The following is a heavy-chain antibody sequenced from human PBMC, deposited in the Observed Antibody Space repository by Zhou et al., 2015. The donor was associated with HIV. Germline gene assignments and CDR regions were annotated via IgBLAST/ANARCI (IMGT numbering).Heavy chain of an antibody. CDR1: GYTFTGYY. D-gene: IGHD2/OR15-2a*01. J-gene: IGHJ4*02. V-gene: IGHV1-2*02. CDR2: INPNSGDT. Sequence: QVQLVQSGAEVKKPGASVKVSCKASGYTFTGYYIHWVRQAPGQGLEWMGRINPNSGDTNYAQKFQGRVTMTRDTSISTAYMELSRPRSDDTAVYYCTRLSASLDYWGQGTLVTVSS. CDR3: TRLSASLDY.